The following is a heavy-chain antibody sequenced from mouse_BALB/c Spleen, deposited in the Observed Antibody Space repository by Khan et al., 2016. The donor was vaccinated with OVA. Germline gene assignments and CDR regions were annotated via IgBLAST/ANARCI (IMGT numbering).Heavy chain of an antibody. CDR2: ILPNNGGS. Sequence: EVQLQESGPELVKPGASMKISCKASGYSFTDYTMNWVKQSHGKNLEWIGLILPNNGGSTYNQKFKDKATLTVDKSSSTAYMDLLSLTSEDSAVYYCARGGYGAFAYWGQGTLVTVSA. CDR3: ARGGYGAFAY. D-gene: IGHD1-1*02. CDR1: GYSFTDYT. J-gene: IGHJ3*01. V-gene: IGHV1-18*01.